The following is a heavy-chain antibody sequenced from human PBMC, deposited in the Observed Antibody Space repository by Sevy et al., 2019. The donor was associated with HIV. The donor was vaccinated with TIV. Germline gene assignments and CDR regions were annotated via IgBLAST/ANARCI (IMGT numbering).Heavy chain of an antibody. J-gene: IGHJ6*02. CDR3: ARERRLVRSCSGGTCNYYYYGLDL. CDR2: IHSGGNT. Sequence: GGSLRLSCAASGFTVSSNYMSWVRQAPGKGLEWVSIIHSGGNTYHADSVKGRFTISRDSSQNTLYLEMNGLRVEDTAVYYCARERRLVRSCSGGTCNYYYYGLDLWGQGTTVTVSS. V-gene: IGHV3-53*01. D-gene: IGHD2-15*01. CDR1: GFTVSSNY.